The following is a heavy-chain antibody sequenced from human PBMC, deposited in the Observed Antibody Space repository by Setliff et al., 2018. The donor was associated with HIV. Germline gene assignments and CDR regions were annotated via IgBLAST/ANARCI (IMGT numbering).Heavy chain of an antibody. Sequence: ASVKVSCKASGYTFINYDINWVRQATGQGLEWMGGFDPEDGETIYAQKFQGRVTMTRDTSTSTIYMELNSLTSEDTAVYYCARDNTAFDIWGQGTMVTVSS. V-gene: IGHV1-8*01. CDR1: GYTFINYD. CDR2: FDPEDGET. D-gene: IGHD2-2*02. CDR3: ARDNTAFDI. J-gene: IGHJ3*02.